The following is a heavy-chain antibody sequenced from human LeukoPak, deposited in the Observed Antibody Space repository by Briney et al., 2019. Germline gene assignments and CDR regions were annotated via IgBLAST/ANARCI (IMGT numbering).Heavy chain of an antibody. CDR1: GSTFSSYS. CDR3: ARGPGGSGYSRLDY. Sequence: PGGSLRLSCAASGSTFSSYSLHWVRQAPGKGLEWVAVISYDGSDKYYADSVKGRFTISRDNSKNTLYLQMNSLRTEDAAVYYCARGPGGSGYSRLDYWGQGTLVTVSS. D-gene: IGHD3-3*01. J-gene: IGHJ4*02. CDR2: ISYDGSDK. V-gene: IGHV3-30*04.